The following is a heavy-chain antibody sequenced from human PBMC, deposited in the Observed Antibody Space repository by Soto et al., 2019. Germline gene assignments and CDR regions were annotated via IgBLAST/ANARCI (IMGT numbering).Heavy chain of an antibody. CDR1: GFTFSSYA. Sequence: EVQLLESGGGLVQPGGSLRLSCAASGFTFSSYAMSWVRQAPGKGLEWVLAISGSGGSTYYADSVKGRFTISRDNSKNTLYLQRNSLRAEDTAVYYCAKEEYCSSTSCYMEDYFDYWGQGTLVIVSS. D-gene: IGHD2-2*02. CDR3: AKEEYCSSTSCYMEDYFDY. J-gene: IGHJ4*02. V-gene: IGHV3-23*01. CDR2: ISGSGGST.